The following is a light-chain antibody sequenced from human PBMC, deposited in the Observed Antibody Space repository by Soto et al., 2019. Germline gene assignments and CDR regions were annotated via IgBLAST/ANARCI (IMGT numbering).Light chain of an antibody. CDR1: QSFSSSY. CDR3: QQYGSSPIT. Sequence: EIVLTQSPGTLSLSPGERATLSCRASQSFSSSYLALYQQKPGQTPRLLIYGASSRATGSPDRFSGSGSGTDFTLTISRLEPEDFAVYYCQQYGSSPITFAQGTRLEIK. V-gene: IGKV3-20*01. CDR2: GAS. J-gene: IGKJ5*01.